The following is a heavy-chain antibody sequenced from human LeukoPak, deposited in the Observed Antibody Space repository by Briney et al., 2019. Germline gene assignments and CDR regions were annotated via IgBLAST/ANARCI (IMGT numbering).Heavy chain of an antibody. CDR3: ARDSNYDFWSGYSPLDY. D-gene: IGHD3-3*01. V-gene: IGHV3-7*01. CDR2: INQDGSGK. CDR1: GFTFSTYW. Sequence: GGSLRLSCAASGFTFSTYWMTWVRQVPGKGLEWVANINQDGSGKYYVDSVKGRFTISRDNAKNSLYLQMNSLRAEDTAVYYCARDSNYDFWSGYSPLDYWGQGTLVTVSS. J-gene: IGHJ4*02.